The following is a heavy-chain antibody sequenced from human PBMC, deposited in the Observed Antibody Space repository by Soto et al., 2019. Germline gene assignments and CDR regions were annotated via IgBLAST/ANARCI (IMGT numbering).Heavy chain of an antibody. J-gene: IGHJ4*02. V-gene: IGHV3-33*01. CDR1: GFTFSNYG. D-gene: IGHD6-19*01. CDR2: IWFDGSNK. Sequence: GGSLRLSCAASGFTFSNYGMHWVRQAPGKGLEWVALIWFDGSNKYYVDSVKGRFTISRDNSENTLHLQMNSLRVEDTAVYYCARSNADSSGHDYWGQGTLVTVSS. CDR3: ARSNADSSGHDY.